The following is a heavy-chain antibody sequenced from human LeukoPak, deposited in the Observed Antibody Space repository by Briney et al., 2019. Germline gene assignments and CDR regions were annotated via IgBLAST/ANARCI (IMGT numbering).Heavy chain of an antibody. V-gene: IGHV4-4*07. CDR2: IYTSGST. CDR1: GGSFSGYY. J-gene: IGHJ4*02. Sequence: SETLSLTCAVYGGSFSGYYWSWIRQPAGKGLEWIGRIYTSGSTNYNPSLKSRVTMSVDTSKNQFSLKLSSVTAADTAVYYCARDRVVVTATYFDYWGQGTLVTVSS. CDR3: ARDRVVVTATYFDY. D-gene: IGHD2-21*02.